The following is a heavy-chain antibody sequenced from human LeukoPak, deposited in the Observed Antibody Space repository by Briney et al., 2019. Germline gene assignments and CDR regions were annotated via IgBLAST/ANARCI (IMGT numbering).Heavy chain of an antibody. Sequence: GGSLRLSCATSEFTFSRYSMYWVPQAPGKGLECVANINQDGSEKYYVDSVKGRFTISRDNAKNSLYLQMNSLRAEDTAVYYCAGGSSGLWGQGTMVTVSS. CDR3: AGGSSGL. V-gene: IGHV3-7*01. J-gene: IGHJ3*01. CDR2: INQDGSEK. D-gene: IGHD3-22*01. CDR1: EFTFSRYS.